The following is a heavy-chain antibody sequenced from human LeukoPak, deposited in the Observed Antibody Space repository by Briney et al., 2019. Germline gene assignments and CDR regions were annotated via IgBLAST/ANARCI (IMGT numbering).Heavy chain of an antibody. CDR2: ISGSGGST. V-gene: IGHV3-23*01. CDR1: GFTFSSYA. Sequence: GGSLRLSCAASGFTFSSYAMSWVRQAPGKGLEWFSAISGSGGSTYYADSVKGRFTISRDNSKNTLYMQMNSLRAEDTAVYYCAKDGSSWYVDYFDDWGQGTLVTVSS. D-gene: IGHD6-13*01. J-gene: IGHJ4*02. CDR3: AKDGSSWYVDYFDD.